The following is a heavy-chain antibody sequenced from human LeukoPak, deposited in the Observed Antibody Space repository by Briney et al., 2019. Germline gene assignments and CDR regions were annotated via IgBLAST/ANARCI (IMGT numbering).Heavy chain of an antibody. CDR3: AGDDRWLQFNN. V-gene: IGHV3-23*01. J-gene: IGHJ4*02. CDR2: ITGSADIT. Sequence: PGGTLRLSCAASGFTFSNYGMNWVRQAPGKGLEWVSGITGSADITYYADSVKGRFTISRDNSKNTLYLQINSLRAEDTAVYFCAGDDRWLQFNNWGQGTLVTVSS. CDR1: GFTFSNYG. D-gene: IGHD5-24*01.